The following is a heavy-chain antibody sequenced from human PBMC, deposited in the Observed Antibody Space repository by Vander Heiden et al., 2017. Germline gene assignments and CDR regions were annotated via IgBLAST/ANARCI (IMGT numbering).Heavy chain of an antibody. CDR1: GGSFSGYY. CDR3: ARAAGGRRLVYYYDSSGIWFDY. Sequence: QVQLQQWGAGLLKPSETLSLTCAVYGGSFSGYYWRWIRQPPGKGLEWIGEINHSGSTNYNPSLKSRVTISVDTSKNQFSLKLSSVTAADTAVYYCARAAGGRRLVYYYDSSGIWFDYWGQGTLVTVSS. D-gene: IGHD3-22*01. CDR2: INHSGST. J-gene: IGHJ4*02. V-gene: IGHV4-34*01.